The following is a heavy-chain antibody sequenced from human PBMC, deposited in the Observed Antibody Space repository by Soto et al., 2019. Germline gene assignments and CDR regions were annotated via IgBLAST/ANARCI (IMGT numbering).Heavy chain of an antibody. V-gene: IGHV4-34*01. CDR1: GGSFSDYC. D-gene: IGHD1-1*01. Sequence: SETLSLTCAVYGGSFSDYCWSWNRQSPGKGLEWIGNINHSGSTNYNPSLKSRVTISVDTSKNQFSLKLSSVTAADTAVYFCARDRDWTPSNWFDPWGQGTLVTVSS. J-gene: IGHJ5*02. CDR3: ARDRDWTPSNWFDP. CDR2: INHSGST.